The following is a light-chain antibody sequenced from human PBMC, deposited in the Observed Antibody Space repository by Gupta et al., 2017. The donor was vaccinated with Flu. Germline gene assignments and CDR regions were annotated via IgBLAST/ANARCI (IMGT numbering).Light chain of an antibody. Sequence: GHMSRITGEGQQLGGKRVDGCQQMPGPAPVLFGYGDSARHSGIPERFSGSNCGTTATLTSTRVEAGHEAAYYCQAWESSIYVWVFGGGTKITVL. CDR2: GDS. CDR1: QLGGKR. CDR3: QAWESSIYVWV. V-gene: IGLV3-21*02. J-gene: IGLJ3*02.